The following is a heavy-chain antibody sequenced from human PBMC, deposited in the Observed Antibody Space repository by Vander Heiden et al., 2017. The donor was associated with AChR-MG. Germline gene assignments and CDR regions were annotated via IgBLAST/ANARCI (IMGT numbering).Heavy chain of an antibody. Sequence: EVQLVASGGGLVQPGGSLRLSCAASGFTFSSYEMNWVRQAPGKGLEWVSYISSSGTTIYYADSVKGRFTISRDNAKNSLYLQMNSLRAEDTAIYYCARIRARVDYWGQGTLVTVSS. CDR1: GFTFSSYE. D-gene: IGHD2-15*01. V-gene: IGHV3-48*03. J-gene: IGHJ4*02. CDR2: ISSSGTTI. CDR3: ARIRARVDY.